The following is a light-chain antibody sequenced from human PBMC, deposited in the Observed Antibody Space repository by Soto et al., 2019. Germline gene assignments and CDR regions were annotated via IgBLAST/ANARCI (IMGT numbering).Light chain of an antibody. CDR1: QSVSSSY. J-gene: IGKJ3*01. V-gene: IGKV3-20*01. Sequence: EIVLTQSPGTLSLSPGERATLSCRASQSVSSSYLAWYQQKPGQAPRLLIYGASSRATGIPDRFSGSGSGTVFPLTISRREPEDFAVYYCQQYGSSPQVTFGPGNKVDIK. CDR2: GAS. CDR3: QQYGSSPQVT.